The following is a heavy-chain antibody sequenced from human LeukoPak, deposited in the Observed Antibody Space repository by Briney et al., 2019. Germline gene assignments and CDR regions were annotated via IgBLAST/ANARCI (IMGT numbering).Heavy chain of an antibody. CDR2: ISYDGSNK. CDR3: AKDPYYYDSSGYKLFH. D-gene: IGHD3-22*01. J-gene: IGHJ4*02. V-gene: IGHV3-30*18. CDR1: GFTFSSYG. Sequence: GGSLRLSCAASGFTFSSYGMHWVRQAPGKGLEWVAVISYDGSNKYYADSVKGRFTISRDNSKNTLYLQMNSLRAEDTAVYYCAKDPYYYDSSGYKLFHWGQGTLVTVSS.